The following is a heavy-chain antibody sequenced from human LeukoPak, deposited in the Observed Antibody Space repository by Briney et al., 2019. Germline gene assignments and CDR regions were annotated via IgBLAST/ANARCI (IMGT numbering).Heavy chain of an antibody. CDR2: IAASDATT. CDR1: GFAFTSNA. CDR3: AKDRRGPAAGTWYFES. V-gene: IGHV3-23*01. J-gene: IGHJ4*02. Sequence: GGSLRLSCAASGFAFTSNAMGWVRQAPGRGLKWVSSIAASDATTYYADSVKGRFTISRDNSKDTLYLQMNSLRADDSAVYYCAKDRRGPAAGTWYFESWGQGNLVTVSS. D-gene: IGHD6-13*01.